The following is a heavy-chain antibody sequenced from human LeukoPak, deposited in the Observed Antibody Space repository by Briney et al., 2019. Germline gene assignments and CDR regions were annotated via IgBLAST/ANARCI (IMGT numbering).Heavy chain of an antibody. CDR2: ISYDGSNK. V-gene: IGHV3-30-3*01. CDR3: ARPPSSYQLLFSYFDY. J-gene: IGHJ4*02. CDR1: GFTFSSYA. Sequence: GGSLRLSCAASGFTFSSYAMHWVRQAPGKGLEWVAVISYDGSNKYYADSVKGRFTISRDNSKNTLYLQMNSLRAEDTAVYYCARPPSSYQLLFSYFDYRGQGTLVTVSS. D-gene: IGHD2-2*01.